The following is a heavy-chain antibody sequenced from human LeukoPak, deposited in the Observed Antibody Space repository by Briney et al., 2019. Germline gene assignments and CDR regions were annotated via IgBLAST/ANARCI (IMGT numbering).Heavy chain of an antibody. CDR1: GFTFSSYS. V-gene: IGHV3-23*01. D-gene: IGHD3-16*02. Sequence: GPMRLSCAASGFTFSSYSMGWVRQAPGEGLEWVSSITGSGGRIYYADSLKGRFTISRDNSKNTVYLQMNSLRAEDTAVYYCAKYRDYYFEYWGQGTLVTVSS. J-gene: IGHJ4*02. CDR3: AKYRDYYFEY. CDR2: ITGSGGRI.